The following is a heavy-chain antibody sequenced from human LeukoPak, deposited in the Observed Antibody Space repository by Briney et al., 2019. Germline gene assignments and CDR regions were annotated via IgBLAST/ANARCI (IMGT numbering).Heavy chain of an antibody. J-gene: IGHJ4*02. Sequence: PGGSLRLSCAASGFTFSSYAMSWVRQAPGKGLEWVAVISYDGSNKYYADSVKGRFTISRDNSKNTLYLQMNSLRAEDTAVYYCAKTFYYYDSSGYYPDYWGQGTLVTVSS. CDR3: AKTFYYYDSSGYYPDY. V-gene: IGHV3-30-3*02. D-gene: IGHD3-22*01. CDR1: GFTFSSYA. CDR2: ISYDGSNK.